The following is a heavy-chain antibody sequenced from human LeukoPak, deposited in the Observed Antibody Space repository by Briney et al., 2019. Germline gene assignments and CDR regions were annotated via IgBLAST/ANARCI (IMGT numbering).Heavy chain of an antibody. CDR3: ARGGDGYNWPYYFDY. J-gene: IGHJ4*02. CDR2: ISYDGSNT. V-gene: IGHV3-30*04. Sequence: GGSLSLSCAASGVTFNNYAIHWVRQAPGKGLESVAVISYDGSNTYYADSVKGRFTISGDNSKNTMYLQMNSLRAEDTAVYYCARGGDGYNWPYYFDYWGQGTLVTVSS. CDR1: GVTFNNYA. D-gene: IGHD5-24*01.